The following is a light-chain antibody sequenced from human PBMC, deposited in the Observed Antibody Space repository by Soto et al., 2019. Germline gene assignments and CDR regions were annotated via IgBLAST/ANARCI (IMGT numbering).Light chain of an antibody. CDR3: QQYNTYFLT. CDR1: QNINTW. Sequence: DIQMTQSPSTLSAFVGDRVTITCRASQNINTWLAWYQQKPGKAPKLLIYDASSLESGVPSRFSGSGYGTDFTLTISSLQPDDFGFYHCQQYNTYFLTFGGGTQVEIK. CDR2: DAS. V-gene: IGKV1-5*01. J-gene: IGKJ4*01.